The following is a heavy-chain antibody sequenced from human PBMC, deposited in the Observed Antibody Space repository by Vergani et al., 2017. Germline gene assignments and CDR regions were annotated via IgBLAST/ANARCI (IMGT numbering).Heavy chain of an antibody. J-gene: IGHJ6*03. Sequence: QVQLVQSGAEVKKPGSSVKVSCKASGGTFSSYAISWVRQAPGQGLEWMGGIIPIFGTANYAQKFQGRVTITADESTSTAYMELSSLRSEDTAVYYCARASLSYYDMLTGPNYYYYYYMDVWGKGTTVTVSS. V-gene: IGHV1-69*12. CDR3: ARASLSYYDMLTGPNYYYYYYMDV. CDR2: IIPIFGTA. CDR1: GGTFSSYA. D-gene: IGHD3-9*01.